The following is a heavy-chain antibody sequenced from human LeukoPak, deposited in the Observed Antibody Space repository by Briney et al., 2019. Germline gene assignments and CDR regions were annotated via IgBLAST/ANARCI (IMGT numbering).Heavy chain of an antibody. CDR3: ARVITMVRGALDY. Sequence: GSLRLSCAAAGFTFSNYWMSWVRPAPGKGLEWVANIKQDGSEEYYVDSVKGRFTISRDHAKNSLYLQMNSLTAEDTAVYYCARVITMVRGALDYWGQGTLVTVSS. D-gene: IGHD3-10*01. V-gene: IGHV3-7*04. J-gene: IGHJ4*02. CDR2: IKQDGSEE. CDR1: GFTFSNYW.